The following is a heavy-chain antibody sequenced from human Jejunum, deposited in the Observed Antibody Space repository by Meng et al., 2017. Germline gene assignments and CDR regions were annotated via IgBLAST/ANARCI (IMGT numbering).Heavy chain of an antibody. Sequence: HVQPLCAVDLKPSDALSLTCTVDGGSFCGYYWSWIRQPPGKGLEWIGEINHSGSTSYNPSLKSRVTMSLDTSKNQFSLELSSVTAADTAVYYCARGSIADRLSDWGQGTLVTVSS. CDR1: GGSFCGYY. CDR3: ARGSIADRLSD. CDR2: INHSGST. V-gene: IGHV4-34*01. D-gene: IGHD6-6*01. J-gene: IGHJ4*02.